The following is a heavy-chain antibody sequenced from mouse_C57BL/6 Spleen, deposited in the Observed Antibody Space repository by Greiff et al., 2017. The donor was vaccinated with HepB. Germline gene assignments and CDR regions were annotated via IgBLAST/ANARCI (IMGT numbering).Heavy chain of an antibody. D-gene: IGHD3-2*02. J-gene: IGHJ3*01. CDR1: GYAFSSSW. CDR2: IYPGDGDT. Sequence: QVQLQQSGPELVKPGASVKISCKASGYAFSSSWMNWVKQRPGKGLEWIGRIYPGDGDTNYNRKFKSKATLTADKSSITAYMQLSSLASEDSAVYFCARDSSGLQTWFAYWGQGTLVTVSA. V-gene: IGHV1-82*01. CDR3: ARDSSGLQTWFAY.